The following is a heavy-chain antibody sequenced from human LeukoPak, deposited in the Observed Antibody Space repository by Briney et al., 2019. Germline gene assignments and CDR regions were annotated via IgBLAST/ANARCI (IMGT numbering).Heavy chain of an antibody. V-gene: IGHV1-69*06. J-gene: IGHJ5*02. CDR1: GGTFSSYA. CDR3: ARDNMVRGVLSFDP. D-gene: IGHD3-10*01. Sequence: GSSVEVSCKASGGTFSSYAISWVRQAPGQGLEWMGGIIPIFGTANYAQKFQGRVTITADKSTSTAYMELSSLRSEDTAVYYCARDNMVRGVLSFDPWGQGTLVTVSS. CDR2: IIPIFGTA.